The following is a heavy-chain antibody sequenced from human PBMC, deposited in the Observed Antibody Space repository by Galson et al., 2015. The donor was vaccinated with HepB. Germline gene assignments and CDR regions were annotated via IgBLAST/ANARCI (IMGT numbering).Heavy chain of an antibody. Sequence: LRLSCAASGFTFSDYYMSWIRQAPGKGLEWVSYISSSSSYTNYADSVKGRFTISRDNAKNSLYLQMNSLRAEDTAVYYCARVTVVPAAIESVRYFDYWGQGTLVTVSS. J-gene: IGHJ4*02. CDR3: ARVTVVPAAIESVRYFDY. CDR1: GFTFSDYY. CDR2: ISSSSSYT. D-gene: IGHD2-2*01. V-gene: IGHV3-11*06.